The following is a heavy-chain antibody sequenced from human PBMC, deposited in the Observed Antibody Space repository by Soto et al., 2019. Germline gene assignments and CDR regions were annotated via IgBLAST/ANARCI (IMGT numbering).Heavy chain of an antibody. J-gene: IGHJ4*03. Sequence: ASVKVSCKASGYSFTGYGINWVRQAPGLGLQWLGRITTYNGDTNYSQNFQGRVTMTTDTSTSTTYTELRSLRSDDTAVYFCARGRGYSLIPVVDDAVDVWGQGTLVTVSS. CDR3: ARGRGYSLIPVVDDAVDV. CDR1: GYSFTGYG. CDR2: ITTYNGDT. D-gene: IGHD5-12*01. V-gene: IGHV1-18*04.